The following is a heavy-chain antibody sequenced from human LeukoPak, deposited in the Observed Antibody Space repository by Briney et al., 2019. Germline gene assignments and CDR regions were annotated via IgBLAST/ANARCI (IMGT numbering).Heavy chain of an antibody. Sequence: ASVKVSCKASGYTFTGYYMHWVRQAPGQGLEWMGWINPNSGGTNYAQKLQGRVTMTRDTSISTAYMELSRLRSDDTAVYYCARIRARRSGWYWFDPWGQGTLVTVSS. CDR3: ARIRARRSGWYWFDP. V-gene: IGHV1-2*02. J-gene: IGHJ5*02. D-gene: IGHD6-19*01. CDR2: INPNSGGT. CDR1: GYTFTGYY.